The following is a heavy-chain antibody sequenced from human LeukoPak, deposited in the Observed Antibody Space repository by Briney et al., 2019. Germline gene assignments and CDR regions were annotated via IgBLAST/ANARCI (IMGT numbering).Heavy chain of an antibody. D-gene: IGHD1-14*01. CDR3: ARDIARITTPGGPDY. V-gene: IGHV1-18*01. CDR1: GYTFASYG. CDR2: ISAYNGDT. J-gene: IGHJ4*02. Sequence: ASVKVSCKASGYTFASYGISWVRQAPGQGLEWMGWISAYNGDTKYAQHLQGRVTLTTDTSTGTAYMELRSLTSDDTALYYCARDIARITTPGGPDYWGQGTLVTVSS.